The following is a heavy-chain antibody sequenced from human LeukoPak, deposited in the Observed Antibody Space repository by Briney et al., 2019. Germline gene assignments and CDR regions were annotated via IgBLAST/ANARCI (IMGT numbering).Heavy chain of an antibody. J-gene: IGHJ5*02. Sequence: GGSLRLSCAASGFTFSSYSMSWVRQAPGRGLEWISYISESSSTIYYVDSVKGRFTISRDNPKNSLYLQMNRLRAEHTAVYYCVRGGPYSNTWGKGTLVTVS. CDR3: VRGGPYSNT. D-gene: IGHD6-13*01. CDR1: GFTFSSYS. V-gene: IGHV3-48*04. CDR2: ISESSSTI.